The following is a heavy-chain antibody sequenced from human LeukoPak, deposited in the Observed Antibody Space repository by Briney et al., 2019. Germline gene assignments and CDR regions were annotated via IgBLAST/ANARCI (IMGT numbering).Heavy chain of an antibody. Sequence: PSVKVSCKASGYTFTGYYMHWVRQAPGQGLEWMGWINPNSGGTNYAQKFQGRVTMTRDTSISTAYMELSRLRSDDTAVYYCARERGGTTEDAFDIWGQGTMVTVSS. CDR1: GYTFTGYY. D-gene: IGHD3-16*01. CDR2: INPNSGGT. J-gene: IGHJ3*02. V-gene: IGHV1-2*02. CDR3: ARERGGTTEDAFDI.